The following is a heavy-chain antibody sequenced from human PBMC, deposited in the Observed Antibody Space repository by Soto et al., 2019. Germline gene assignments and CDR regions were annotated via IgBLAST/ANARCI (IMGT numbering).Heavy chain of an antibody. J-gene: IGHJ4*02. CDR1: GFTFDDYA. V-gene: IGHV3-9*01. CDR3: VNESYADFHRVLSTAEYFFDY. D-gene: IGHD2-2*01. CDR2: ITCNSGNI. Sequence: EVQLADSGGGLVRPGRSLRLSCTASGFTFDDYAMHWVRQAPGRGLEWVSGITCNSGNIAYADSVKGRFNIARDDDHNFLVVPLNTLLPAETALYSCVNESYADFHRVLSTAEYFFDYWGQGTVVSVSS.